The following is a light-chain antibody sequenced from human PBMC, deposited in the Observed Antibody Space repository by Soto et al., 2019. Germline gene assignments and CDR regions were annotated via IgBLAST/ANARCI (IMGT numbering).Light chain of an antibody. CDR1: SRDVGGYNY. Sequence: QSALTQPASLSVSPGQSITISCTGTSRDVGGYNYVSWYQQQPGNAPKLMIYDVSNRPSGVSNRFSGSKSGKTASLTISGLQAEDEADYYCSSYTRSSTFSYVFGNGTKVTVL. CDR2: DVS. V-gene: IGLV2-14*01. J-gene: IGLJ1*01. CDR3: SSYTRSSTFSYV.